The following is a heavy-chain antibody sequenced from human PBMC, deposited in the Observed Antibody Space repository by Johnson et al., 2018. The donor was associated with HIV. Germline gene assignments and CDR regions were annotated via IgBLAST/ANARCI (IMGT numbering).Heavy chain of an antibody. CDR1: GFTFSSYA. J-gene: IGHJ3*02. V-gene: IGHV3-30*04. Sequence: QVQLVESGGGVVQPGRSLRLSCAASGFTFSSYAIHWVRQAPGKGLEWVAFIRHDGSNKYYAYSMKGRFTISRDNSKNTLYLQMNSLRAEDTAVYYCARWNMITFGGVIVKAGAVGIWGQGTMVTVSS. D-gene: IGHD3-16*02. CDR3: ARWNMITFGGVIVKAGAVGI. CDR2: IRHDGSNK.